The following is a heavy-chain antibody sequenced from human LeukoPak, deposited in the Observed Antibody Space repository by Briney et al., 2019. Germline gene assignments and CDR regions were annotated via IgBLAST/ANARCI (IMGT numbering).Heavy chain of an antibody. J-gene: IGHJ4*02. CDR1: GGSFSGYY. Sequence: PSETLPLTCAVYGGSFSGYYWSWIRQPPGKGLEWIGEINHSGSTNYNPSLKSRVTISVDTSKNQFSLKLSSVTAADTAVYYCASRPIAAGRRYFDYWGQGTLVTVSS. V-gene: IGHV4-34*01. CDR3: ASRPIAAGRRYFDY. CDR2: INHSGST. D-gene: IGHD6-13*01.